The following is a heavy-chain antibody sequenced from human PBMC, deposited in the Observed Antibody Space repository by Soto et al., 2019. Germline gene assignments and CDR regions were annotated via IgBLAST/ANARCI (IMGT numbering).Heavy chain of an antibody. CDR3: ARAYVYDSSGPSDS. CDR1: VYTFSSYG. V-gene: IGHV1-18*01. Sequence: QVQLVQSGAEVKKPEPSVKVSCKASVYTFSSYGTSWVRQAPGQGLEWMGWISAYNGNTNYAQKLQGRVTLTTDTPTSTADIELRSLRSDDTAVYYCARAYVYDSSGPSDSWGQGTLFTVSS. CDR2: ISAYNGNT. D-gene: IGHD3-22*01. J-gene: IGHJ5*01.